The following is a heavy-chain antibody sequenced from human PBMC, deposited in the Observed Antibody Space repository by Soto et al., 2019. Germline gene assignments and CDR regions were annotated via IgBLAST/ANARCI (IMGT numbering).Heavy chain of an antibody. CDR1: GFSFASSW. Sequence: PGESLKISCKDSGFSFASSWIGWVRQMPGEGLEWMGIIYPVDSDTRYSPSFQGQVTISADKSISTAYLQWSSLKASDTALYYCARPGDSSGWYLDYWGGGTLVTLCS. D-gene: IGHD6-19*01. V-gene: IGHV5-51*01. CDR3: ARPGDSSGWYLDY. J-gene: IGHJ4*02. CDR2: IYPVDSDT.